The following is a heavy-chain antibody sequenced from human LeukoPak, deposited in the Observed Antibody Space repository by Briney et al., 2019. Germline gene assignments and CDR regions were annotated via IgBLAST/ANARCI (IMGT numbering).Heavy chain of an antibody. J-gene: IGHJ4*02. CDR2: ISAYNGNT. V-gene: IGHV1-18*01. CDR3: ARDRNGDYDMGY. D-gene: IGHD3-9*01. CDR1: GYTFTIYS. Sequence: GASVKVSCTSSGYTFTIYSISWVCQAPRQRLWCMGWISAYNGNTNYAQKLQGRVTITTDTSTSTAYMQPRSLRSDDTAVYYCARDRNGDYDMGYWGQGTLVTVSS.